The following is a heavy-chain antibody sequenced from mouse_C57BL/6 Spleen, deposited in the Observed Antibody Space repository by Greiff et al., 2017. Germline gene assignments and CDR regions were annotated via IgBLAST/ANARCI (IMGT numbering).Heavy chain of an antibody. V-gene: IGHV5-9-1*02. CDR3: TRGPNWDRGFFDY. CDR2: ISSGGDYI. J-gene: IGHJ2*01. Sequence: EVHLVESGEGLVKPGGSLKLSCAASGFTFSSYAMSWVRQTPEKRLEWVAYISSGGDYIYYADTVKGRFTISRDNARNTLYLQMSSLKSEDTAMYYCTRGPNWDRGFFDYWGQGTTLTVSS. D-gene: IGHD4-1*01. CDR1: GFTFSSYA.